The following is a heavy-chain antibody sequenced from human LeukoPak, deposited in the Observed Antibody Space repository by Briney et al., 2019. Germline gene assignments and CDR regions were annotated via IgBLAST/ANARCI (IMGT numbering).Heavy chain of an antibody. J-gene: IGHJ2*01. CDR3: ARVAYSYGHYWYFDL. CDR2: IDHSGST. Sequence: PSETLSLTCAVYGGSFSGNYWSWIRQPPGKGLEWIGEIDHSGSTNYNPSPKSRVTISVDTSKNQFSLRLSSVTAADTAVYYCARVAYSYGHYWYFDLWGRGTLVTVSS. D-gene: IGHD5-18*01. V-gene: IGHV4-34*01. CDR1: GGSFSGNY.